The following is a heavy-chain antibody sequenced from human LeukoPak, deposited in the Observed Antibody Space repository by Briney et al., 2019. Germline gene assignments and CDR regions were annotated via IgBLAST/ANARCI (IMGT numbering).Heavy chain of an antibody. Sequence: PGGSLRLSCAASGFTFSSYAMSWVRQAPGKGLEWVSAISGSGGSTYYADSVKGRFTISRDNSKNTLYLQMNSLRAEDTAVYYCAKILRGCTNGVCLHDWYFDLWGRGTLVTVSS. V-gene: IGHV3-23*01. CDR3: AKILRGCTNGVCLHDWYFDL. CDR1: GFTFSSYA. J-gene: IGHJ2*01. D-gene: IGHD2-8*01. CDR2: ISGSGGST.